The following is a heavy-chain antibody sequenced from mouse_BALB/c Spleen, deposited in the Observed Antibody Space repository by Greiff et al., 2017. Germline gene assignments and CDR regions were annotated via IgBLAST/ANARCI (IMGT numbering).Heavy chain of an antibody. D-gene: IGHD1-1*01. CDR1: GYTFTSYW. Sequence: QVQLQQSGAELARPGASVKLSCKASGYTFTSYWMQWVKQRPGQGLEWIGAIYPGDGDTRYTQKFKGKATLTADKSSSTAYMQLSSLASEDSAVYYCARGDYYGSSGYAMDYWGQGTSVTVSS. CDR2: IYPGDGDT. V-gene: IGHV1-87*01. CDR3: ARGDYYGSSGYAMDY. J-gene: IGHJ4*01.